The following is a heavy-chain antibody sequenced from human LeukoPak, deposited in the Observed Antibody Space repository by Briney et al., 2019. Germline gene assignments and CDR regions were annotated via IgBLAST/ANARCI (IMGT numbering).Heavy chain of an antibody. CDR2: ISAYNCNT. D-gene: IGHD1-26*01. V-gene: IGHV1-18*01. CDR3: ARGGGIVGATTFDY. Sequence: ASVKVSCKASGYTFTSYGISWVRQAPGQGLEWVGWISAYNCNTNYAQKLQGRVTMTTDTSTSTAYMEMRSLRSDDTAVYYCARGGGIVGATTFDYWGQGTLVTVSS. CDR1: GYTFTSYG. J-gene: IGHJ4*02.